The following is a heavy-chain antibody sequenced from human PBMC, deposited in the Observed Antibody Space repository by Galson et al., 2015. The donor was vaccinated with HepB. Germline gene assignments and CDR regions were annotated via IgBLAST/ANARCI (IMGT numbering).Heavy chain of an antibody. Sequence: SLRLSCAVSGVTYCNYWMSWVRQAPGRGLEWVANIKYDGSEKYYVRSVEGRFTVSGDNAQYSLYLHMSSLRAEDTAVYYCARGWDIEVTANFDYWGQGALVTVSS. CDR1: GVTYCNYW. V-gene: IGHV3-7*03. D-gene: IGHD2-21*02. CDR2: IKYDGSEK. CDR3: ARGWDIEVTANFDY. J-gene: IGHJ4*02.